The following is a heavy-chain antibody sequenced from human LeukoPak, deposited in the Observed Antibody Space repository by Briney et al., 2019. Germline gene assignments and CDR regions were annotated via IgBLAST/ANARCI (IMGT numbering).Heavy chain of an antibody. CDR2: IIPIFGTA. CDR1: GGTFSSYA. V-gene: IGHV1-69*13. D-gene: IGHD2-2*01. J-gene: IGHJ4*02. CDR3: AREAVVVPAAMPPDY. Sequence: SVKVSCKASGGTFSSYAISWVRQAPGQGLEWMGGIIPIFGTANYAQKFQGRVTITADESTSTAYMELSSLRSEDTAVYYCAREAVVVPAAMPPDYWGQGTLVTVSS.